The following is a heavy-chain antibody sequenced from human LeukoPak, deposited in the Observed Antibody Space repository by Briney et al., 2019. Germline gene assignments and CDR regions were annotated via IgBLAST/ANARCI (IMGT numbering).Heavy chain of an antibody. CDR2: IYSGGTT. CDR3: ARGGDHFHWNLDL. D-gene: IGHD3-10*01. J-gene: IGHJ2*01. Sequence: QPGGSLRLSCAASGFTASTYYMNWVRQAPGKGLEWVSIIYSGGTTYYADSVKGRFTISRDTSKNTLSLQMNSLRAEDTAVYFCARGGDHFHWNLDLWGRGTLVTVSS. V-gene: IGHV3-53*01. CDR1: GFTASTYY.